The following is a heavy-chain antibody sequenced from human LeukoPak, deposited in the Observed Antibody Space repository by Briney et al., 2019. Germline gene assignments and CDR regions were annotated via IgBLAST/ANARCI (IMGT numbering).Heavy chain of an antibody. CDR2: IDPNSGGT. J-gene: IGHJ4*02. D-gene: IGHD3-10*01. CDR3: ARDGVVRGVIIY. CDR1: GYTFTGYY. Sequence: ASVKVSCKASGYTFTGYYMHWVRQAPGQGLEWMGWIDPNSGGTNYAQKFQGRVTMTRDTSISTAHMELSRLTSDDTAVYYCARDGVVRGVIIYWGQGTLVTVSS. V-gene: IGHV1-2*02.